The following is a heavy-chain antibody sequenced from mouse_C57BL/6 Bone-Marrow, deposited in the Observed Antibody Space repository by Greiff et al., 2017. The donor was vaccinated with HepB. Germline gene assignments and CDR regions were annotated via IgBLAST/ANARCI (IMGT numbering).Heavy chain of an antibody. CDR1: GFTFSSYA. CDR3: ARDNDYGYYYAMDY. CDR2: ISDGGSYT. D-gene: IGHD2-4*01. V-gene: IGHV5-4*01. J-gene: IGHJ4*01. Sequence: EVQGVESGGGLVKPGGSLKLSCAASGFTFSSYAMSWVRQTPEKRLEWVATISDGGSYTYYPDNVKGRFPISRENAKTNLYLQMSHLKSEDTAMYYCARDNDYGYYYAMDYWGQGTSVTVSS.